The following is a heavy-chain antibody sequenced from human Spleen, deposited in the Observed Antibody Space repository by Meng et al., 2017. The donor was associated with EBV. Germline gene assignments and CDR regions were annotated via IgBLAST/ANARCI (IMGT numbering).Heavy chain of an antibody. CDR1: GFSLSTSGVG. V-gene: IGHV2-5*02. Sequence: QINLKESGLTQVKTTQTLTLTCTFSGFSLSTSGVGVGWIRQPPGKALEWLAFIYWDDGKHYSPSVKTRLTITKDTSKNQVVLTVTNMDPVDTATYYCAHSQWLRYFDYWGQGILVTVSS. CDR3: AHSQWLRYFDY. J-gene: IGHJ4*02. D-gene: IGHD3-9*01. CDR2: IYWDDGK.